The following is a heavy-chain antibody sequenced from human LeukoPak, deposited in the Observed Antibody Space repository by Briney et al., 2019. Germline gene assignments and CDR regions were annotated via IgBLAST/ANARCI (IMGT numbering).Heavy chain of an antibody. Sequence: PSETLSLTCTVSGGSISSSSYYWGWIRQPPGKGLEGIGSIYYSGSTYYNPSLKSRVTISVDTSKNQFSLKLSSVTAADTAVYYCARSPSVVQYGYWGQGTLVTVSS. CDR1: GGSISSSSYY. CDR2: IYYSGST. D-gene: IGHD3-10*01. CDR3: ARSPSVVQYGY. J-gene: IGHJ4*02. V-gene: IGHV4-39*01.